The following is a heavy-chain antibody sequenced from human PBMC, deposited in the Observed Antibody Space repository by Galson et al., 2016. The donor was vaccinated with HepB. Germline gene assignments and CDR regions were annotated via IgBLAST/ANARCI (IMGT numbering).Heavy chain of an antibody. J-gene: IGHJ4*02. CDR2: ICGRCGDA. Sequence: SLRLSCAASGFTFDRCGMTWFRQAPGKGLEWVSTICGRCGDADYADSVKGRFTISRDDSKSTLYLHMNSLRVEDTAIYYCAIDPSQWHDLLFGNWAQGTLVTVSA. CDR3: AIDPSQWHDLLFGN. V-gene: IGHV3-23*01. D-gene: IGHD6-19*01. CDR1: GFTFDRCG.